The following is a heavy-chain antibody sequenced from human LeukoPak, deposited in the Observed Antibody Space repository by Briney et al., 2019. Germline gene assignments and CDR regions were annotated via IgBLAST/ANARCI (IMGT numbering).Heavy chain of an antibody. V-gene: IGHV1-2*02. CDR2: INPNSGGT. CDR1: GYTFTGYY. J-gene: IGHJ4*02. D-gene: IGHD3-10*01. Sequence: ASVKVSCKASGYTFTGYYMHWVRQAPGQGLEWMGWINPNSGGTNYAQKLQGRVTMTTDTSTSTAYMELRSLRSDDTAVYYCARDITMVRGVKSRASDYWGQGTLVTVSS. CDR3: ARDITMVRGVKSRASDY.